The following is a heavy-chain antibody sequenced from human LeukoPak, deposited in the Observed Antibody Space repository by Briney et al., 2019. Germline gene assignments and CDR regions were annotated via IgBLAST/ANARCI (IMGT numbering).Heavy chain of an antibody. J-gene: IGHJ6*04. Sequence: PGGSLRLSCAASGFTFDDYAMHWVRQAPGKGLEWVSGISWNSGSIGYADSVKGRFTISRVNAKNSLYLQMNSLRAEDTAVYYCAELGITMIGGVWGKGTTVTISS. CDR2: ISWNSGSI. CDR1: GFTFDDYA. V-gene: IGHV3-9*01. D-gene: IGHD3-10*02. CDR3: AELGITMIGGV.